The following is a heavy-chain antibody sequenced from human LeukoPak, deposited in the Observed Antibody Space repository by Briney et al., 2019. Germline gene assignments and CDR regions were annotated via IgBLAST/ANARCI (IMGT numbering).Heavy chain of an antibody. CDR3: AATYCSSTSCRDAFDI. Sequence: GGSLKISCKGSGYSFTSYWIGWVRQMPGKGLEWMGIIYPGDSDTRYSPSFQGQVTISADKSISTAYLQWSSLKASDTAMYYCAATYCSSTSCRDAFDIWGQGTMVTVSS. CDR2: IYPGDSDT. V-gene: IGHV5-51*01. CDR1: GYSFTSYW. D-gene: IGHD2-2*01. J-gene: IGHJ3*02.